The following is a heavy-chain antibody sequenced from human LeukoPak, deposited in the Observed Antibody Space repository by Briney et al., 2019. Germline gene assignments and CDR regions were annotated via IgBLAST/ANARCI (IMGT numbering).Heavy chain of an antibody. J-gene: IGHJ4*01. Sequence: ASVKVSCKTSGYSFTAHYIHWVRQAPGQALQWLAYIDCGAGDTNYAQPFQGRVTVTRDKSINTAYLELSSLTSDDTAIYYCVRDPREPANDLDYWGRGTLVTVSS. CDR1: GYSFTAHY. D-gene: IGHD1-1*01. V-gene: IGHV1-2*02. CDR2: IDCGAGDT. CDR3: VRDPREPANDLDY.